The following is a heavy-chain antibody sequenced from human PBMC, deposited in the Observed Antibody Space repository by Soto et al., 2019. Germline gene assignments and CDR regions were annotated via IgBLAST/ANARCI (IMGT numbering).Heavy chain of an antibody. V-gene: IGHV3-74*01. Sequence: EVQLVESGGNLGQPGGSLRLSCAASGFSFRAYWMHWVRLVPGKGLVWISRINNDGRDTAYADSVKGRFTISRDNAKNTLSLQMNNLRVEDTAVYYCARRGLHQPGGMDVCGQGITVTVSS. CDR3: ARRGLHQPGGMDV. CDR2: INNDGRDT. CDR1: GFSFRAYW. D-gene: IGHD2-2*01. J-gene: IGHJ6*02.